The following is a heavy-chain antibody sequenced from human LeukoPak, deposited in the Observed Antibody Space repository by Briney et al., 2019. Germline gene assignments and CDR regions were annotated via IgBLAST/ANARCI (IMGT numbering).Heavy chain of an antibody. J-gene: IGHJ4*02. V-gene: IGHV1-2*02. CDR1: GYSFTAYY. CDR2: INPNNGGT. CDR3: VPTCSGSCSQYYFDY. Sequence: GASVKVSCKASGYSFTAYYMHWVRQAPGQGLEWMGWINPNNGGTNYAQKFQGRVTMTRDTSISTAYMELSRLRSDGTAVYYCVPTCSGSCSQYYFDYWGQGTLVTVSS. D-gene: IGHD2-15*01.